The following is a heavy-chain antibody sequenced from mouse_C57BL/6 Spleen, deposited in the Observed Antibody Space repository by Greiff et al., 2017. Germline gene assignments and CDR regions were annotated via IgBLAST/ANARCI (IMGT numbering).Heavy chain of an antibody. D-gene: IGHD4-1*01. Sequence: VKLMESGAELARPGASVKLSCKASGYTFTSYGISWVKQRTGQGLEWIGEIYPRSGNTYYNEKFKGKATLTADKSSSTAYMELRSLTSEDSAVYFCASLTGTGPGYFDVWGTGTTVTVSS. CDR3: ASLTGTGPGYFDV. V-gene: IGHV1-81*01. CDR1: GYTFTSYG. J-gene: IGHJ1*03. CDR2: IYPRSGNT.